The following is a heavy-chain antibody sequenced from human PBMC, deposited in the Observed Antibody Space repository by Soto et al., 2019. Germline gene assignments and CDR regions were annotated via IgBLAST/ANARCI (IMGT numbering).Heavy chain of an antibody. CDR2: ISYDGSDR. V-gene: IGHV3-30*03. D-gene: IGHD2-15*01. Sequence: SLRLSCEGPGFTFSDYGFHWVRQAPGKGLEWVAMISYDGSDRYYRDSVQGRFTISRDDSKNTVFLQMNSLRTEDTAMYYCARSTYCNGGSCYPKYWGQGTMVTVYS. J-gene: IGHJ4*02. CDR3: ARSTYCNGGSCYPKY. CDR1: GFTFSDYG.